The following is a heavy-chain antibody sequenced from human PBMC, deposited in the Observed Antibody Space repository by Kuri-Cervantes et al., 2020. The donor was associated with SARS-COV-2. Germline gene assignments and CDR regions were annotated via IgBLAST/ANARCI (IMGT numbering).Heavy chain of an antibody. CDR2: IIPIFGTA. Sequence: SVKVSCKASGGTFSSYAISWVRQAPGQGLEWMGGIIPIFGTANYAQKFQGRVTITADKSTSTAYMELSSLRSDDTAVYYCAGSSIAPNYYYYGMDVWGQGTTVTVSS. D-gene: IGHD3-10*01. V-gene: IGHV1-69*06. CDR3: AGSSIAPNYYYYGMDV. J-gene: IGHJ6*02. CDR1: GGTFSSYA.